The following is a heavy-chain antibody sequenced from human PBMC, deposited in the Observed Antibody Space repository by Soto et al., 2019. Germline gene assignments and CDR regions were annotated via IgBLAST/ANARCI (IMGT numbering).Heavy chain of an antibody. Sequence: SETLSLTCAVYGGSFSGYYCSWIRQPPGEGLEWIGEINHSGSTNFNPSLKSRVTISVDTAKNQFSLKLTSVTAADTAVYYCARDGGQGRGVIGHYWGRGILVTVSS. CDR3: ARDGGQGRGVIGHY. V-gene: IGHV4-34*01. D-gene: IGHD3-16*02. CDR2: INHSGST. CDR1: GGSFSGYY. J-gene: IGHJ4*02.